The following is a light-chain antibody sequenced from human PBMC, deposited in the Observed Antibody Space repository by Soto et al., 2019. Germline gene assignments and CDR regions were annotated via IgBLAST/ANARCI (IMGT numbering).Light chain of an antibody. Sequence: IQMTQSPSSLSASVGDRVTITCRVSQNIDIFLNWYHQKPGRAPNLLIYGASTLQNGVPSRFSGSGSGTDLSLTISRLQPEDFGTSYCQQSYSAPPLPIGAGTKVDIK. J-gene: IGKJ4*01. CDR1: QNIDIF. CDR2: GAS. CDR3: QQSYSAPPLP. V-gene: IGKV1-39*01.